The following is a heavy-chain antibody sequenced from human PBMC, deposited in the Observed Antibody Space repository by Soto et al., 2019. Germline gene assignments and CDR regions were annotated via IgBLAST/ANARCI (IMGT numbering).Heavy chain of an antibody. D-gene: IGHD2-8*01. V-gene: IGHV4-4*07. J-gene: IGHJ6*02. Sequence: SETLSLTCTVSGCSIRSYYWSWIRQPAGKGLEWIGRIYTSGSTNYNPSLKSRVTMSVDTSKNQFSLKLSPVTAADTAVYYCAVCKIVLMGCYYVMDVCGQGTTVTVAS. CDR2: IYTSGST. CDR1: GCSIRSYY. CDR3: AVCKIVLMGCYYVMDV.